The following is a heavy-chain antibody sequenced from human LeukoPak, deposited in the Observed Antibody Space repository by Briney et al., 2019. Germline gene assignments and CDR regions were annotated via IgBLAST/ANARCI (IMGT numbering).Heavy chain of an antibody. CDR1: GFTFSSYW. V-gene: IGHV3-7*01. D-gene: IGHD4-17*01. J-gene: IGHJ6*02. Sequence: GGSLRLSCAASGFTFSSYWMSWVRQAPGKGLEWVANIKQDGSEEYYVDSVKGRFTISRDNAKNSLYLQMNSLRAEDTAVYYCARDGARYGLYGMDVWGQGTTVTVSS. CDR2: IKQDGSEE. CDR3: ARDGARYGLYGMDV.